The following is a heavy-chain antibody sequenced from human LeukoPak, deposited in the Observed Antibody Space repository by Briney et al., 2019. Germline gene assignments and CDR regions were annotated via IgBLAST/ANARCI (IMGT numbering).Heavy chain of an antibody. V-gene: IGHV3-74*01. Sequence: GGSLRLSCAASGFTSSNYWMHWVRQDPGKGLVWVSFINPDGSTTNYADSVKGRFTISRDNAKNALYLQMNSLRAEDTAVYYCAKDLHYGSADYWGQGTLVTVSS. CDR2: INPDGSTT. J-gene: IGHJ4*02. CDR3: AKDLHYGSADY. CDR1: GFTSSNYW. D-gene: IGHD3-10*01.